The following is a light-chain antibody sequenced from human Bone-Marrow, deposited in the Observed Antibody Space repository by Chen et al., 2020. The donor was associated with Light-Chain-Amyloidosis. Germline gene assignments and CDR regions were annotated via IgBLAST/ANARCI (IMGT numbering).Light chain of an antibody. J-gene: IGLJ3*02. CDR1: SGSIATNY. CDR3: QSYQGSSQGV. CDR2: EDD. V-gene: IGLV6-57*01. Sequence: NFMLTQPHSVSESPGKTAIISCTRSSGSIATNYVQWYQQRPGSPPTTVIYEDDQRPSGGPDRFSGSIDRSSNSASLTISGLKTEDEADYYCQSYQGSSQGVFGGGTKLTVL.